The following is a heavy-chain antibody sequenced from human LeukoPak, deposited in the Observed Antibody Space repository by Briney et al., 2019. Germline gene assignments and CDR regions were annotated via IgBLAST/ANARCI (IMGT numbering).Heavy chain of an antibody. D-gene: IGHD3-22*01. CDR3: ARQGDSGRSYDY. Sequence: SETLSLTCTVSGGSISSSSYYWGWIRQPPGKGLEWIGSIYYSGSTNYNPSLKSRVTISLDTSKNQFSLNLSSVTAADTAVYYCARQGDSGRSYDYWGQGTLVIVSS. J-gene: IGHJ4*02. V-gene: IGHV4-39*01. CDR1: GGSISSSSYY. CDR2: IYYSGST.